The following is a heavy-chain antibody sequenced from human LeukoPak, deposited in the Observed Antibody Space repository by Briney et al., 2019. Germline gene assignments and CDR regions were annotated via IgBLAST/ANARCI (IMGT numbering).Heavy chain of an antibody. CDR1: GNYW. J-gene: IGHJ4*02. Sequence: GGSLRLSCAASGNYWMHWVRQAPGKGLEYVSAISSNGGSTYYADSVKGRFTFSRDNSKNTLYLQMSSLRAEDTAVYYCVKDYDYVWGSYRYWGYFDYWGQGTLVTVSS. CDR3: VKDYDYVWGSYRYWGYFDY. D-gene: IGHD3-16*02. V-gene: IGHV3-64D*06. CDR2: ISSNGGST.